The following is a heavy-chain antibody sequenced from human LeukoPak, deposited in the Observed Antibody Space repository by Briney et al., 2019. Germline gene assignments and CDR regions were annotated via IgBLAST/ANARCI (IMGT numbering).Heavy chain of an antibody. CDR2: TSISSSTI. CDR1: GFTFNTYD. J-gene: IGHJ3*02. V-gene: IGHV3-48*01. D-gene: IGHD3-10*01. CDR3: ARTERASGAFYI. Sequence: GGSLRLSCAASGFTFNTYDMNWVRQAPGKGLEWVSYTSISSSTIYYADSVKGRFTISRDNAKNSLYLQMNSLRAEDTAVYYCARTERASGAFYIWGQGTMVTVSS.